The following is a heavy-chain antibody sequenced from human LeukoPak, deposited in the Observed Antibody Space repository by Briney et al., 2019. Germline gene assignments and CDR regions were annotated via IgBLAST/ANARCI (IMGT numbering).Heavy chain of an antibody. D-gene: IGHD3-3*01. CDR2: IRYDGSNK. CDR1: GFTFSTYD. J-gene: IGHJ4*02. V-gene: IGHV3-30*02. CDR3: AKDSSRLEWLLSVSYYFDY. Sequence: PAGGSLRLSCAASGFTFSTYDMHWVRQAPGEGLKWVAFIRYDGSNKYYADSVKGRFTISRDNSKNTLYLQMNSLRAEDTAVYYCAKDSSRLEWLLSVSYYFDYWGQGTLVTVSS.